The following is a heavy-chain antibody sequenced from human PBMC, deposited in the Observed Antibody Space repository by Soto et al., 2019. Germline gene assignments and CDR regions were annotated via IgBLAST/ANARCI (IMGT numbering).Heavy chain of an antibody. CDR2: INQDGSEK. V-gene: IGHV3-7*01. CDR1: GFIFSSYW. CDR3: ARIFRYNWFDP. J-gene: IGHJ5*02. Sequence: EVQLVESGGGLVQPGGSLRLSCAASGFIFSSYWMSWVRQAPGKGLEWVANINQDGSEKHYVDSVKGRFTISRDNAKNSLYLQINSLRAEDTAVYYCARIFRYNWFDPWGQGTPVTVSS.